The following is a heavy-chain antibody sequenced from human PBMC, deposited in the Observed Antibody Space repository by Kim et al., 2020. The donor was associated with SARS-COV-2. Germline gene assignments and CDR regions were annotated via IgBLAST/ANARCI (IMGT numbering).Heavy chain of an antibody. CDR2: MSADAGRT. V-gene: IGHV3-23*01. J-gene: IGHJ4*02. CDR3: AKGGGGDHGY. D-gene: IGHD2-21*01. CDR1: GFTFSSSA. Sequence: GGSLRLSCVASGFTFSSSALCWVRQAPGKGLEWVSSMSADAGRTDYAGSVEGRFFISRDQSRNTLSLQMNSLRPEDTAVYYCAKGGGGDHGYWGQGTLVTVS.